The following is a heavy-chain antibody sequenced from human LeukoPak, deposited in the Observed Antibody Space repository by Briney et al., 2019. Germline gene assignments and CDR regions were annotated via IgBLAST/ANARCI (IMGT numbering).Heavy chain of an antibody. V-gene: IGHV3-48*01. Sequence: PGGSLRLLCAASGFTFSRYSMICVRQAPGKGLEWVSYISSSSSTIYYADSVKGRFTISRDNAKNSLYLQMNSLRAEDTAVYYCASGPGWWFDYWGQGTLVTVSS. CDR3: ASGPGWWFDY. D-gene: IGHD2-15*01. CDR2: ISSSSSTI. CDR1: GFTFSRYS. J-gene: IGHJ4*02.